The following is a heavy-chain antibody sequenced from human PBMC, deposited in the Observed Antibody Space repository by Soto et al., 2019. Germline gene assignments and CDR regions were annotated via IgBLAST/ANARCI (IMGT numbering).Heavy chain of an antibody. J-gene: IGHJ3*02. CDR2: IRSKANSYAT. CDR3: ARLFDYGDAFAI. V-gene: IGHV3-73*01. Sequence: EVQLVESGGGLVQPGGSLKLSCAASGFTFSGSAMHWVRQASGKGLEWVGHIRSKANSYATAYAASMKGRFTISRDDSKNTAYLQMNSLKTEDTAVYYCARLFDYGDAFAIWGQGTMVTVSS. CDR1: GFTFSGSA. D-gene: IGHD4-17*01.